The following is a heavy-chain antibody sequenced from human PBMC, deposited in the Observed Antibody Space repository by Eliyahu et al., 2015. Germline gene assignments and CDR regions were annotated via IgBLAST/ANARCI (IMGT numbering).Heavy chain of an antibody. CDR1: XSXFSNTNYY. V-gene: IGHV4-39*01. CDR3: VRRAHVGAGPY. D-gene: IGHD6-13*01. J-gene: IGHJ4*01. Sequence: QLXLQGSGPGLVKPSETLSLXCSVSXSXFSNTNYYWVXIRQPPGKGLEWVGSFYYPGTTYYNPSLESRVTISADTSKNHFSLQLSSVTATDTAVYYCVRRAHVGAGPYWGHGARVTVSS. CDR2: FYYPGTT.